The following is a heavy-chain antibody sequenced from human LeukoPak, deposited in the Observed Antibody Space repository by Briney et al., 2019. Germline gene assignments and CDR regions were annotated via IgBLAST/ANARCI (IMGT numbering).Heavy chain of an antibody. D-gene: IGHD6-19*01. CDR3: ARGKIDTNPGTAVDAFDI. V-gene: IGHV4-34*01. Sequence: SETLSLTCAVYGGPFSGYYWSWIRQPPGKGLEWIGEINHSGSTNYNPSLKSRVTISVDTSKNQFSLKLSSVTAADTAVYYCARGKIDTNPGTAVDAFDIWGQGTMVTVSS. J-gene: IGHJ3*02. CDR1: GGPFSGYY. CDR2: INHSGST.